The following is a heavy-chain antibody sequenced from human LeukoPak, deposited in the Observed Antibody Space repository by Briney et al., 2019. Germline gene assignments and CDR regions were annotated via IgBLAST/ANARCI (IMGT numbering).Heavy chain of an antibody. V-gene: IGHV4-39*02. CDR2: LYYSGSP. D-gene: IGHD6-19*01. Sequence: PSETLSLTCTVSGGSISSYNSYWGWIRQPPGKGLEWIGSLYYSGSPYYNPSLKSRVTISVDTSENHFSRKLNSVTAADTAVYYCARRLKTAVAEYYFDYWGQGTLVTVSS. J-gene: IGHJ4*02. CDR3: ARRLKTAVAEYYFDY. CDR1: GGSISSYNSY.